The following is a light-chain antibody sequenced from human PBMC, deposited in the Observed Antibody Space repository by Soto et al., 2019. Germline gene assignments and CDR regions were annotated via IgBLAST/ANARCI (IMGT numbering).Light chain of an antibody. V-gene: IGKV2-30*01. CDR1: RSLVYSDGNTY. J-gene: IGKJ2*01. Sequence: DVVMTPPPLALSVAPGRPASISCRSSRSLVYSDGNTYLNWLQQRPGQSPRRLIYKVSYRDSGVPDRFSGSGSGTDFTLKISRVEAEDVGIYYCMQGTHWPRTFGQGTKVDIK. CDR3: MQGTHWPRT. CDR2: KVS.